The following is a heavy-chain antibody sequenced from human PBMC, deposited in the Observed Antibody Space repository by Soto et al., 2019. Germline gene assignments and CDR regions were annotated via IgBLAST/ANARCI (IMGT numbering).Heavy chain of an antibody. CDR1: GVTFTNYS. Sequence: PGGSLRLSCAASGVTFTNYSLHWVRQAPGKGLAWVSSISSGSNYIYYADSVKGRFTISRDNAKKSLFLQMNSLRAEDTAVYYCARDSEAAPDVWFYWGQGTLVTVSS. D-gene: IGHD2-21*01. V-gene: IGHV3-21*01. J-gene: IGHJ4*02. CDR3: ARDSEAAPDVWFY. CDR2: ISSGSNYI.